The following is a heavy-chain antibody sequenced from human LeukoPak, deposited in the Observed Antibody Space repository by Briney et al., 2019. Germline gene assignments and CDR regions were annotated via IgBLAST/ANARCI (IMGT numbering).Heavy chain of an antibody. J-gene: IGHJ6*04. CDR1: GFTFSSSA. CDR2: ISGSGGTT. CDR3: AELGITMIGGV. D-gene: IGHD3-10*02. V-gene: IGHV3-23*01. Sequence: GGSLRLSCAASGFTFSSSAMSWVRQAPGKGLEWVSGISGSGGTTHYADSVKGRFTISRDNAKNPLYLQMNSLRAEDTAVYYCAELGITMIGGVWGKGTTVTISS.